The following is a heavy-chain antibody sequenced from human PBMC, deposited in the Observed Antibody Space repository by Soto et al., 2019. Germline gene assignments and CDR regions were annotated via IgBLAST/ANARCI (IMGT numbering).Heavy chain of an antibody. CDR2: IYYSGST. D-gene: IGHD2-15*01. CDR1: GGSISSGGYY. J-gene: IGHJ3*02. CDR3: AREEDIVVEGMPVGAFDI. Sequence: QVQLQESGPGLVKPSQTLSLTCTVSGGSISSGGYYWSWIRQHPGKGLEWIGYIYYSGSTYYNPSLKSRVTLSVDTSKNQFSLKLSSVTAADTAVYYCAREEDIVVEGMPVGAFDIWGQGTMVTVSS. V-gene: IGHV4-31*03.